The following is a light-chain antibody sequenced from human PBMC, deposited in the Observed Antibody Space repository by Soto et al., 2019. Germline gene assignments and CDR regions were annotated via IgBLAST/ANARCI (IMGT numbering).Light chain of an antibody. CDR1: GRDIGAYNY. Sequence: QSALTQPASVSGSPGQSITISCTGSGRDIGAYNYVSWYQQHPGKAPKLIIYEVENRPSGVSNRFSASKAAFTASPTISGLQAEDEADYYCSSYTTSYFYVFGPGTKGTVL. V-gene: IGLV2-14*01. J-gene: IGLJ1*01. CDR3: SSYTTSYFYV. CDR2: EVE.